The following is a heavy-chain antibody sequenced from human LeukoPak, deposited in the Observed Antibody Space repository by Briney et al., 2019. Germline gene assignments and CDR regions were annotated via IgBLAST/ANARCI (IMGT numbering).Heavy chain of an antibody. J-gene: IGHJ4*02. CDR2: ISSSSSYI. V-gene: IGHV3-21*01. Sequence: GGSLRLSCAASGFTLSSYSMNWVRQAPGKGLEWVSSISSSSSYIYYADSVKGRFTISRDNAKNSLYLQMNSLRAEDTAVYYCARGSQLGLDYWGQGTLVTVSS. CDR1: GFTLSSYS. CDR3: ARGSQLGLDY. D-gene: IGHD1-1*01.